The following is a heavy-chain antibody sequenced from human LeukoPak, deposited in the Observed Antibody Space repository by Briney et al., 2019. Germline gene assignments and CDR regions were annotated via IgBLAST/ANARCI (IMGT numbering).Heavy chain of an antibody. D-gene: IGHD3-22*01. Sequence: ASVKVSCKVSGYTLTELSMHWVRQAPGKGLEWIGGFDPEDGETIYAQKFQGRVTMTEDTSTDTAYMELSSLRSEDTAVYYCATWARGIVVVTLDYWGQGTLVTVSS. CDR3: ATWARGIVVVTLDY. J-gene: IGHJ4*02. V-gene: IGHV1-24*01. CDR2: FDPEDGET. CDR1: GYTLTELS.